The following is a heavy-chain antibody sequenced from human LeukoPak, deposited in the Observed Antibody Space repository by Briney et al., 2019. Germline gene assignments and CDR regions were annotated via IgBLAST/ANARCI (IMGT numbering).Heavy chain of an antibody. V-gene: IGHV3-23*01. CDR2: ISHSGRST. CDR3: AKAVAVALDY. J-gene: IGHJ4*02. Sequence: GGSLGLSCAASGFIFSDFDMSWVRQAPGKGLEWVSAISHSGRSTYYADSVKGRFTISRDNSKNTLYLEMNSLRADDTAVYYCAKAVAVALDYWGQGTLVTVSS. D-gene: IGHD6-19*01. CDR1: GFIFSDFD.